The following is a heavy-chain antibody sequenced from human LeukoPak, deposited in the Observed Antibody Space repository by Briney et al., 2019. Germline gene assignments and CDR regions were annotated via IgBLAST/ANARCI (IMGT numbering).Heavy chain of an antibody. J-gene: IGHJ4*02. CDR3: AKGERYCSSGSCYSFDY. CDR1: GFTFSSYA. CDR2: ISGSGGST. Sequence: GSLRLSCAASGFTFSSYAMSWVRQAPGKGLEWVSAISGSGGSTFYADSVKGRFTISRDNSKNTLYLQMNSLRAEDTAVYYCAKGERYCSSGSCYSFDYWGQGTLVTVSS. V-gene: IGHV3-23*01. D-gene: IGHD2-15*01.